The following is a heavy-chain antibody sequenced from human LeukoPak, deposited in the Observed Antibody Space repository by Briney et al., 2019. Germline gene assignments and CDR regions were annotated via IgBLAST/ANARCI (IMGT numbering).Heavy chain of an antibody. CDR2: INPNSGGT. CDR3: ARGDYGGNSEFDY. J-gene: IGHJ4*02. D-gene: IGHD4-23*01. CDR1: GYTFTGYY. Sequence: EASVKVSCKASGYTFTGYYMHWVRQAPGQGLEWMGWINPNSGGTNYAQKFQGRVTMTRDTSISTAYMELSRLRSDDTAVYYCARGDYGGNSEFDYWGQGTLVTVSS. V-gene: IGHV1-2*02.